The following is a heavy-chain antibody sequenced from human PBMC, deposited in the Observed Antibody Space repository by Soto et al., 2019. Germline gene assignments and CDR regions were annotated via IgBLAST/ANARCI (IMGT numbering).Heavy chain of an antibody. V-gene: IGHV1-69*13. CDR1: GGTFSSYA. J-gene: IGHJ6*02. CDR2: IIPIFGTA. Sequence: SVKVSCQVSGGTFSSYAISWVRQAHGQGLEWMGGIIPIFGTANYAQKFQGRVTITADESTSTAYMELSRMRAEDTAVYYWARSKVRGVIRPLGYHFGMEDWGQGFTVTVSS. CDR3: ARSKVRGVIRPLGYHFGMED. D-gene: IGHD3-10*01.